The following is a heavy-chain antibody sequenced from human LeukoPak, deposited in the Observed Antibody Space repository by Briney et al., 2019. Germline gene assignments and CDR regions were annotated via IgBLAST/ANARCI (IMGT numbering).Heavy chain of an antibody. CDR2: IYSGGST. V-gene: IGHV3-66*01. CDR3: ARAPFTYDSSGDSFDI. D-gene: IGHD3-22*01. Sequence: GGSLRLSCAASGFTVSSNYMSWVREAPGKGLEWVSVIYSGGSTYYADSVKGRFTVSRDNSKNTLYLQMNSLRAEDTAVYYCARAPFTYDSSGDSFDIWGQGTMVTVSS. J-gene: IGHJ3*02. CDR1: GFTVSSNY.